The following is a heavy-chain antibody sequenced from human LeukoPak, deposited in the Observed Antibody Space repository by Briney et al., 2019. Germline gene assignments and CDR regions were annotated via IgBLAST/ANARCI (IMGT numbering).Heavy chain of an antibody. D-gene: IGHD1-26*01. J-gene: IGHJ4*02. CDR1: GFTFSSYG. CDR2: ISYDGSNK. Sequence: GGSLRLSCAASGFTFSSYGMHWVRQAPGKGLEWVAVISYDGSNKYYADSVKGRFTISRDNSKNTLYLQMNSLRADDTAVYYCAKDFSGTYYYFDYWGQGTLVTVSS. CDR3: AKDFSGTYYYFDY. V-gene: IGHV3-30*18.